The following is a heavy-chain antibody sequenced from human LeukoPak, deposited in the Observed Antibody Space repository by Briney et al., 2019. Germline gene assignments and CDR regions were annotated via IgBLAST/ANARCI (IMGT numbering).Heavy chain of an antibody. Sequence: SETLSLTCGVSGGSITNTNYWTWVRQPPGKGLEWIGEVNLQGSTNYNPSLMGRVAISVDTSENHISLQLTSVTAADTAVYYCARGRRWFGELKRGIWFDPWGQGTLVTVSS. CDR3: ARGRRWFGELKRGIWFDP. V-gene: IGHV4-4*02. CDR2: VNLQGST. J-gene: IGHJ5*02. D-gene: IGHD3-10*01. CDR1: GGSITNTNY.